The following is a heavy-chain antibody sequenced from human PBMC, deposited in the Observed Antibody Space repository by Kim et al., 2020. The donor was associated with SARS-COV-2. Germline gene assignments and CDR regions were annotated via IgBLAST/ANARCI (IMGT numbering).Heavy chain of an antibody. D-gene: IGHD4-17*01. J-gene: IGHJ3*02. CDR2: INAGNGNT. CDR1: GYTFTSYA. V-gene: IGHV1-3*01. Sequence: ASLKVSCKASGYTFTSYAMHWVRQAPGQRLEWMGWINAGNGNTKYSQKFQGRVTITRDTSASTAYMELSSLRSEDTAVYYCARSTPYGGNSEGAFDIWGQGTMVTVSS. CDR3: ARSTPYGGNSEGAFDI.